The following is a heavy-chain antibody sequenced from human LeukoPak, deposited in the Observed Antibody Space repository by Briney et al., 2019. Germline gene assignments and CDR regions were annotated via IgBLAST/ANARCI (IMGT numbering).Heavy chain of an antibody. CDR2: TLYRSKWYH. J-gene: IGHJ6*02. D-gene: IGHD6-13*01. CDR1: GDSVSSNSAA. V-gene: IGHV6-1*01. Sequence: SQTLSLTCAISGDSVSSNSAAWNWIRQSPSRGLELLGRTLYRSKWYHDYAVSVKGRITINPDTSKNQFSLQQNSVTPEDTAVYYCASSIAAAGTGYYGMDVWGQGTTVTVSS. CDR3: ASSIAAAGTGYYGMDV.